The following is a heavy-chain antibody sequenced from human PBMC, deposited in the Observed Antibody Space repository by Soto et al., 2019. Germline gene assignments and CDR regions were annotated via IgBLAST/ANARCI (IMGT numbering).Heavy chain of an antibody. CDR1: GYTFTSCG. CDR3: ARDAAVGLFDY. V-gene: IGHV1-18*01. Sequence: QVQLVQSGAEVKKPGASVKVSCKASGYTFTSCGISWVRQVPGQGLEWMGWINPYNGNTKYAQKLQGRVTMTTDTSTSTAYMELRSLRSDDTAVYYCARDAAVGLFDYWGQGTLVTVSS. J-gene: IGHJ4*02. D-gene: IGHD1-26*01. CDR2: INPYNGNT.